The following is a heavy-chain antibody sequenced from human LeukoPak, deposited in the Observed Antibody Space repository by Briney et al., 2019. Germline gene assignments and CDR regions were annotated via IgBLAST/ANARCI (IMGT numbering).Heavy chain of an antibody. D-gene: IGHD6-13*01. CDR1: GYTFTSYY. V-gene: IGHV1-46*01. Sequence: ASVKVSCKASGYTFTSYYMHWVRQAPGQGLEWMGIINPSDGGTTYAQKFQGRVTVTRDTSTSTVYMELSSLRSEDTAVYYCAGRYSSSWYEDYWGQGTLVTVSS. J-gene: IGHJ4*02. CDR2: INPSDGGT. CDR3: AGRYSSSWYEDY.